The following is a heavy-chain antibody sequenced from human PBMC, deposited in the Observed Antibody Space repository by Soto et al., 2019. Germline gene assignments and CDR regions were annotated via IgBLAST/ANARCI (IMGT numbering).Heavy chain of an antibody. Sequence: GESLKISCKGSGYSFTSYWIGWVRQMPGKGLEWMGIIYPGDSDTRYSPSFQGQVTISADKSISTAYLQWSSLKASDTAMYYCARLSGLRYFDWSLDYWGQGTLVTVSS. CDR2: IYPGDSDT. CDR3: ARLSGLRYFDWSLDY. D-gene: IGHD3-9*01. V-gene: IGHV5-51*01. CDR1: GYSFTSYW. J-gene: IGHJ4*02.